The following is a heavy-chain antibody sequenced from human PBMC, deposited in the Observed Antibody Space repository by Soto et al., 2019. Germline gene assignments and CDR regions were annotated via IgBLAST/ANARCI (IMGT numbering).Heavy chain of an antibody. CDR3: AREGCTNGVCYSVWFDP. J-gene: IGHJ5*02. CDR1: GGTFSRYG. Sequence: SVKVSCKASGGTFSRYGINWVRQAPGQGLEWMGGIIPLFGTANYAQKFRGRVTITADHSTGTAYMELSSLRSEDTAVYYCAREGCTNGVCYSVWFDPWGQGTLVTVSS. D-gene: IGHD2-8*01. CDR2: IIPLFGTA. V-gene: IGHV1-69*13.